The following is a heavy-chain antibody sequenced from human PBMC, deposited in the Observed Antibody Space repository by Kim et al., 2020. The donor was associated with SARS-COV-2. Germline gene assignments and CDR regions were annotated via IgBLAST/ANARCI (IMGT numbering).Heavy chain of an antibody. CDR3: ARTGHYYYYYMDV. J-gene: IGHJ6*03. V-gene: IGHV3-21*01. Sequence: CAGSVKGRFTSARDNAKNALYLQMNSLRAEDTAVYYWARTGHYYYYYMDVWGKGTTVTVSS.